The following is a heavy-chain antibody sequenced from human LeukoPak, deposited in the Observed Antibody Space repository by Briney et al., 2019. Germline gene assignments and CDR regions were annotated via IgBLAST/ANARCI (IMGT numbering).Heavy chain of an antibody. CDR3: AREPYGDYFDY. D-gene: IGHD4-17*01. J-gene: IGHJ4*02. Sequence: PGGSLRLSCAASGFTFSSYWMSWVRQAPGKGLEWVANIKQDGSEKYYVDSVKGRFTISRDNAKNSLYLEMNSLRAEDTAVYYCAREPYGDYFDYWGQGTLVTVSS. CDR1: GFTFSSYW. CDR2: IKQDGSEK. V-gene: IGHV3-7*03.